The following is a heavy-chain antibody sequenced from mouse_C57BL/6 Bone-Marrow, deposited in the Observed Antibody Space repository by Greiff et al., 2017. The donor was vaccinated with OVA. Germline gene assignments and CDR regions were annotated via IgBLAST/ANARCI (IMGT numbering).Heavy chain of an antibody. CDR2: ISYDGSN. D-gene: IGHD2-3*01. Sequence: EVHLVESGPGLVKPSQSLSLTCSVTGYSITSGYYWNWIRQFPGNKLEWMGYISYDGSNNYNPSLKNRISITRDTSKNQFFLKLKSVTTEDTATYYCTRVDGYWFAYWGQGTLVTVSA. V-gene: IGHV3-6*01. CDR3: TRVDGYWFAY. CDR1: GYSITSGYY. J-gene: IGHJ3*01.